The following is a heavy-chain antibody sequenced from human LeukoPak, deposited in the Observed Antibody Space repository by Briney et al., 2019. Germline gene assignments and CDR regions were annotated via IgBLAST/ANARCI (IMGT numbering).Heavy chain of an antibody. D-gene: IGHD3-22*01. V-gene: IGHV3-20*04. J-gene: IGHJ4*02. CDR3: ARNIDYDSTGYHFDY. Sequence: PGGSLRLSCAASGFTFDDYGMSWVRQAPGKGLEWVSGINWNGGSTGYADSVKGRFTISRDNPKNSLYLQMNSLRAEDTALYYCARNIDYDSTGYHFDYWGQGTLVTVSS. CDR1: GFTFDDYG. CDR2: INWNGGST.